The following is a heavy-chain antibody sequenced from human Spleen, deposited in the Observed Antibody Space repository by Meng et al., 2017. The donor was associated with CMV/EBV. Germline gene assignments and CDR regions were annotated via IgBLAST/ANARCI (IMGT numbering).Heavy chain of an antibody. V-gene: IGHV3-11*04. Sequence: LACSVFGFTFSVYYLGWVRQAPGKGLECVTYISSSDSTIDYADSVKGRVTISRDNDKKTLYLKMNSLRAEDTAVYYCAVYSRGPHLWGQGTMVTVSS. CDR3: AVYSRGPHL. CDR1: GFTFSVYY. CDR2: ISSSDSTI. J-gene: IGHJ3*01. D-gene: IGHD6-19*01.